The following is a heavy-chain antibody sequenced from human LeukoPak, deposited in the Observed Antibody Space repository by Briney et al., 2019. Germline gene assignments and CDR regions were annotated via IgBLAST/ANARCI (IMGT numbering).Heavy chain of an antibody. Sequence: ASVKVSCKASGYTFTSYDINWVRQATGQGLEWMGWMNPNSGNTGYAQKFQGRVTITRNTSISTAYTELSSLRSEDTAVYYCARNYGDYTHYYYYMDVWGKGTTVTVSS. CDR3: ARNYGDYTHYYYYMDV. CDR2: MNPNSGNT. CDR1: GYTFTSYD. J-gene: IGHJ6*03. V-gene: IGHV1-8*03. D-gene: IGHD4-17*01.